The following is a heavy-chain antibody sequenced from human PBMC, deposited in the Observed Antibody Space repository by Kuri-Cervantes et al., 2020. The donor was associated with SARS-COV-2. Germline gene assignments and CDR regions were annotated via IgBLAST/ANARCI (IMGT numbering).Heavy chain of an antibody. J-gene: IGHJ4*02. Sequence: SVKVSCKASGGTFSSYAISWVRQAPGQGLEWMGGIIPIFGTANYAQKFQGRVTITADESTSTAYMELSSLRSDDTAVYYCARGDYYGSGSYYKVWGQGTLVTVSS. CDR3: ARGDYYGSGSYYKV. CDR2: IIPIFGTA. V-gene: IGHV1-69*13. D-gene: IGHD3-10*01. CDR1: GGTFSSYA.